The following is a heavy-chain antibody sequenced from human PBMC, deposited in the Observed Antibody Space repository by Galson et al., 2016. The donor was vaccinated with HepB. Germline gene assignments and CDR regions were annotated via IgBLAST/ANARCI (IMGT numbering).Heavy chain of an antibody. V-gene: IGHV3-23*01. Sequence: SLRLSCAASGFTFNNYAMSWVRQAPGKGLEWVSGLSGSGRTTYSADSVKGRFTISRDNSKNTLYLQMNSLRAEDTAIYYYASSDYDYVWGTYRGLLNSWGQGTLVTVSS. CDR3: ASSDYDYVWGTYRGLLNS. CDR2: LSGSGRTT. CDR1: GFTFNNYA. J-gene: IGHJ4*02. D-gene: IGHD3-16*02.